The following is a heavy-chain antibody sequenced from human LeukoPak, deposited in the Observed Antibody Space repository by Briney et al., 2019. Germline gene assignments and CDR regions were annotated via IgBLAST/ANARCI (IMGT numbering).Heavy chain of an antibody. CDR2: IGGGGRDT. D-gene: IGHD4/OR15-4a*01. CDR1: GFTFSTYA. J-gene: IGHJ6*03. V-gene: IGHV3-23*01. CDR3: AKNRGANYYNYYMDV. Sequence: PGGSLRLSCAASGFTFSTYAMSWVRQAPGKGLEWLSTIGGGGRDTFYADSVKGRFTVSRDNSKNTLYLQMSSLRAEDTAVYFCAKNRGANYYNYYMDVWGKGTTVNVSS.